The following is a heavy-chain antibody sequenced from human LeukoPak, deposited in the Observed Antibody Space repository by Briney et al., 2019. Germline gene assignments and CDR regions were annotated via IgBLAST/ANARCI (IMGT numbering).Heavy chain of an antibody. CDR1: GYSFTSYW. Sequence: PGESLRISCKGSGYSFTSYWISWVRQMPGKGLEWVGRIDPSDSYTNYSPSFQGHVTISADKSISTAYLQWSSLKASDTAMYYCARTDYYDSSGYYGLPDYWGQGTLVTVSS. D-gene: IGHD3-22*01. V-gene: IGHV5-10-1*01. CDR3: ARTDYYDSSGYYGLPDY. J-gene: IGHJ4*02. CDR2: IDPSDSYT.